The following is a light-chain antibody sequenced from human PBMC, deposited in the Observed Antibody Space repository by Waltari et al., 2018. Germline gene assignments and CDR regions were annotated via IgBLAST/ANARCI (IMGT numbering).Light chain of an antibody. V-gene: IGLV2-11*01. CDR1: ASDVGGYKY. J-gene: IGLJ2*01. Sequence: QSALTQPRSVSGSPGHSVTFSCTGTASDVGGYKYVSWYQQHPGKVPKLIIYNFDQRPSGVPDRFSGSKSGNTASLTISGLQAEDEADYYCCSYAGKYTSVFGGGTKLTVL. CDR3: CSYAGKYTSV. CDR2: NFD.